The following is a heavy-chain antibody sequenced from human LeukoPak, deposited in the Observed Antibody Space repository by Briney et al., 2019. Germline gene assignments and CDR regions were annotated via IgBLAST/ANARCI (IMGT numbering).Heavy chain of an antibody. CDR1: GFTFSRNW. CDR2: VNSDGSSA. D-gene: IGHD6-19*01. J-gene: IGHJ4*02. CDR3: VRDLAIGVAPGY. Sequence: GRSLRLSCAAYGFTFSRNWMHWVRQAPGKGLVWVSRVNSDGSSANYADSVKGRSTISRDTAKNTLHLQISSLTAEATAVYYCVRDLAIGVAPGYWGQGTLVTVSS. V-gene: IGHV3-74*01.